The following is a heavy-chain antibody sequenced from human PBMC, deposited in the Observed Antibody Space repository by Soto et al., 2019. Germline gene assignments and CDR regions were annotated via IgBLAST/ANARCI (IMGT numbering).Heavy chain of an antibody. CDR1: GYSFTSYW. CDR3: ARQKPTTGPWTAFEI. V-gene: IGHV5-51*01. J-gene: IGHJ3*02. D-gene: IGHD1-1*01. CDR2: IHPGESEI. Sequence: PGESLKISCKGFGYSFTSYWIGWVRQMPGKGLEYMGIIHPGESEIRYSPSLQGQVTISADNSLGTAYLQWSSLKASDSGVYYCARQKPTTGPWTAFEIWGQGTTVTVS.